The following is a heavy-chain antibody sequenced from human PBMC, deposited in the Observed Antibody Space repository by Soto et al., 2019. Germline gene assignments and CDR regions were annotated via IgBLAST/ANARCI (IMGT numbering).Heavy chain of an antibody. D-gene: IGHD3-10*01. CDR1: GFTFSSHW. V-gene: IGHV3-74*01. J-gene: IGHJ6*03. CDR2: INSDGSRI. CDR3: ARGASGRYYMDV. Sequence: EVQLVESGGVLVQPGGSLRLSCAASGFTFSSHWMHWVRQAPGKGLVWVSRINSDGSRINYADSVKGRLTISRDNAKNTVYLQMNSLRAEDRAVYICARGASGRYYMDVWGKGTTVTVS.